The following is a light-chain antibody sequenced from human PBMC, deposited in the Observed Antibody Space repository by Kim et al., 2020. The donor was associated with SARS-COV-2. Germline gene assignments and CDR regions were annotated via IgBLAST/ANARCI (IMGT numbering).Light chain of an antibody. V-gene: IGKV1-NL1*01. J-gene: IGKJ1*01. CDR1: QVISNC. CDR2: GAS. Sequence: ASVGEPVAITCRASQVISNCLAWYRQKPGRAPQLLLYGASTLQSGVPPRFSGSGSGTHYTLTISSLQPEDLGTYYCQQSYSIPWTFGQGTKVDIK. CDR3: QQSYSIPWT.